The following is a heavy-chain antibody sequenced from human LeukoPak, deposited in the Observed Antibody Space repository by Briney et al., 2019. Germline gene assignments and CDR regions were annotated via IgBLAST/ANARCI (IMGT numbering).Heavy chain of an antibody. D-gene: IGHD1-14*01. V-gene: IGHV1-2*02. CDR3: VRDLTNPASGDY. Sequence: EASVKVSCKTSGYTFTDKYIHWVRQAPGLGLECMGWMHPNTGDTVHVQKFQGRVTFTRDTSISTAYMELHRLGSDDTAVYFCVRDLTNPASGDYWGQGTLVTVSS. CDR1: GYTFTDKY. CDR2: MHPNTGDT. J-gene: IGHJ4*02.